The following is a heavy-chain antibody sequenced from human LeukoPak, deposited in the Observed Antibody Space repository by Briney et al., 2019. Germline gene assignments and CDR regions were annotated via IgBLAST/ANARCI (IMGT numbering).Heavy chain of an antibody. V-gene: IGHV4-59*01. CDR2: ISYSGTT. D-gene: IGHD5-12*01. Sequence: KTSETLSLTCTVSGGSISSYYWNWIRQPPGKGLEWIGYISYSGTTNYNPSLKSRVTISVDTSKKQFSLKLTSATAADTAVYYCARGDDYKSTLFDYWGQGTLVTVFS. J-gene: IGHJ4*02. CDR3: ARGDDYKSTLFDY. CDR1: GGSISSYY.